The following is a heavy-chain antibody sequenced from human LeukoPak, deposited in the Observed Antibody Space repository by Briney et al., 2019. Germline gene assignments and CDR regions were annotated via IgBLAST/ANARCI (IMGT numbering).Heavy chain of an antibody. CDR2: IIAIFATT. D-gene: IGHD5-24*01. V-gene: IGHV1-69*05. CDR3: ARGGWVQQKYYMDV. J-gene: IGHJ6*03. CDR1: GGTFNSYA. Sequence: ASVKVSCKASGGTFNSYAISWVRQAPGQGLEWVGGIIAIFATTNHAQKFQGRVTITTDESRTTAYMELSSLRSEDTAVYYCARGGWVQQKYYMDVWGKGTTVTVSS.